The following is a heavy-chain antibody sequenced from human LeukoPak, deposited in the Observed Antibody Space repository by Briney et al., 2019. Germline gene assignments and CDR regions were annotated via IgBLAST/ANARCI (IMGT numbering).Heavy chain of an antibody. V-gene: IGHV4-59*08. D-gene: IGHD3-10*01. Sequence: SETLSLTCTVSGGSISSYYWSWVRQPPGKGLEWIGYIYYSGSTYYNPSLKSRLTISVDTSKNQFSLKLSSVTAADTAVYYCARLSGFGYYYGSGSYQDWFDPWGQGTLVTVSS. J-gene: IGHJ5*02. CDR2: IYYSGST. CDR3: ARLSGFGYYYGSGSYQDWFDP. CDR1: GGSISSYY.